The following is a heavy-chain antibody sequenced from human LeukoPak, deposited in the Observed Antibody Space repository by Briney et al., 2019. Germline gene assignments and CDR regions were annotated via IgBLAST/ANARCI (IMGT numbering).Heavy chain of an antibody. J-gene: IGHJ4*02. CDR2: IIPILGIA. CDR3: AREDAQTYHYDSSGYLTFDY. Sequence: SVKVSCKASGGTFSSYAISWVRQAPGQGLEWMGRIIPILGIANYAQKFQGRVTITADKSTSTAYMELSSLRSEDTAVYYCAREDAQTYHYDSSGYLTFDYWGQGTLVTVSS. D-gene: IGHD3-22*01. V-gene: IGHV1-69*04. CDR1: GGTFSSYA.